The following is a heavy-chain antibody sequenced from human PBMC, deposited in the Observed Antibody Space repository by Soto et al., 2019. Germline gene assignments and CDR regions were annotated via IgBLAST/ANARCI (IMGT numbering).Heavy chain of an antibody. CDR2: IYHSGST. J-gene: IGHJ3*02. V-gene: IGHV4-4*02. Sequence: QVQLQESGPGLVKPSGTLSLTCAVSGGSISSSNWWSWVRQPPGKGLEWIGEIYHSGSTNYNPSLKRRVNITVDKSKNQFSLKLSSVTAADTAVYYCASPNCSSTSCYDAFDIWGQGTMVTVSS. CDR1: GGSISSSNW. CDR3: ASPNCSSTSCYDAFDI. D-gene: IGHD2-2*01.